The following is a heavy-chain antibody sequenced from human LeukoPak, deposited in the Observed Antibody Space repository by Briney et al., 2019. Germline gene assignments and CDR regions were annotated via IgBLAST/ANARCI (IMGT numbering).Heavy chain of an antibody. CDR3: AKGEYYDILTGYPPLGAFDI. CDR2: ISCSGGST. Sequence: PGGSLRLSCAASGFTFSSYAMSWVRQAPGKGLEWVSAISCSGGSTYYADSVKGRFTISRDNSKNTLYLQMNSLRAEDTAVYYCAKGEYYDILTGYPPLGAFDIWGQGTMVTVSS. D-gene: IGHD3-9*01. V-gene: IGHV3-23*01. CDR1: GFTFSSYA. J-gene: IGHJ3*02.